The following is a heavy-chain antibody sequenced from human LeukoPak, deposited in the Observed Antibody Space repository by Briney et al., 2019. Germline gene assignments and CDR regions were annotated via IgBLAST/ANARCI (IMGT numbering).Heavy chain of an antibody. CDR2: IWYDGSNK. Sequence: GGSLRLSCAASGFTFSTYWMHWVRQAPGKGLEWVAVIWYDGSNKYYADSVKGRFTISRDNSKNTLYLQMNSLRAEDTAVYYCARGYYYDSSGAFDIWGQGTMVTVSS. V-gene: IGHV3-33*08. CDR3: ARGYYYDSSGAFDI. CDR1: GFTFSTYW. J-gene: IGHJ3*02. D-gene: IGHD3-22*01.